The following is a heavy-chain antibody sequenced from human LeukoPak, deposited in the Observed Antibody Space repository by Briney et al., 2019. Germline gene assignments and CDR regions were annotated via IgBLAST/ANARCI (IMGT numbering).Heavy chain of an antibody. CDR3: ATANPRAYYYDSSGTYFDY. CDR2: FDPEDGET. V-gene: IGHV1-24*01. J-gene: IGHJ4*02. CDR1: GYTLTELS. Sequence: ASVKVSCKVSGYTLTELSMHWVRQAPGKGLEWMGGFDPEDGETIYAQKFQGRVTMTEDTSTDTAYMELSSLRSEDTAVYYCATANPRAYYYDSSGTYFDYWGQGTLVTVSS. D-gene: IGHD3-22*01.